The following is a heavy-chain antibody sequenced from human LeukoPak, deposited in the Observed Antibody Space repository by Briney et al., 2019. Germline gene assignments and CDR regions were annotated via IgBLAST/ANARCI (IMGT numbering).Heavy chain of an antibody. CDR3: ASTQYSSGWLNFDY. Sequence: ASVTVSFKASGGTFTIYAISWVRQAHGQGMEWMGGIIPIFGTANYAQKFQGRVTITADESTSTAYMELSSLRSEDTAVYYCASTQYSSGWLNFDYWGQGTLVTVSS. V-gene: IGHV1-69*13. CDR2: IIPIFGTA. J-gene: IGHJ4*02. CDR1: GGTFTIYA. D-gene: IGHD6-19*01.